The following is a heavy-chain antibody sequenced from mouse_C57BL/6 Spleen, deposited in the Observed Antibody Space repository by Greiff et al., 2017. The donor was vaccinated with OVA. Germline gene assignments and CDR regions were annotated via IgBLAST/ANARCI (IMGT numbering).Heavy chain of an antibody. CDR3: ARGEGWFAY. CDR2: ISYSGSN. CDR1: GYSITSDY. Sequence: EVKLVESGPGLAKPSQTLSLTCSVTGYSITSDYWNWIRKLPGNKLEYMGYISYSGSNYYNPSLKSRISITRDTPKNQYYLQLNAGTTEDTATYYCARGEGWFAYWGQGTLVTVSA. V-gene: IGHV3-8*01. J-gene: IGHJ3*01.